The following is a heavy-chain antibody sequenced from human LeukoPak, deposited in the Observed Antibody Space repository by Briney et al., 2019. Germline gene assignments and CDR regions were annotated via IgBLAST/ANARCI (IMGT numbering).Heavy chain of an antibody. Sequence: GGSLRLSCAASGFTFSSYAMSWVRQAPGKGLEWVSAISGSGGSTYYADSVKGRFTISRDNSKNTLYLQMNSLRAEDTAVYYCAKYHPMTIAAAGTSPFDYWGQGTLVTVSS. J-gene: IGHJ4*02. CDR3: AKYHPMTIAAAGTSPFDY. CDR2: ISGSGGST. V-gene: IGHV3-23*01. CDR1: GFTFSSYA. D-gene: IGHD6-13*01.